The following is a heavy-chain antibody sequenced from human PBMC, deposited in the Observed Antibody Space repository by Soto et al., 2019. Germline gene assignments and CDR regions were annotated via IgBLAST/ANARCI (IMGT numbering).Heavy chain of an antibody. CDR3: AGDGGNSY. CDR1: GFTLRGNG. Sequence: PGGSLRLSCAVTGFTLRGNGMSWVRQAPGKGLEWVSSITIAGTYYADSAKGRFNFSTDYSRNTIFLQMNRLRAEDSAIYYCAGDGGNSYLGQGALVTVSS. D-gene: IGHD2-15*01. V-gene: IGHV3-53*01. J-gene: IGHJ4*02. CDR2: ITIAGT.